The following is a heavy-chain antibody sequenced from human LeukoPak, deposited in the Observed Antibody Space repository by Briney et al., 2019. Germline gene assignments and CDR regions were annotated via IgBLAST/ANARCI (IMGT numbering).Heavy chain of an antibody. D-gene: IGHD1-14*01. CDR3: WKDKGTSNPSSFDG. J-gene: IGHJ4*02. CDR2: ISYDGSNE. V-gene: IGHV3-30*04. Sequence: AGSLRLSCADSGFTFSSYVMHWVRQAPGQGLEGVAIISYDGSNEYYADSVKGRFPISRDHSKNTLYLQTNRLRAAEPAGDYCWKDKGTSNPSSFDGWGQGTLVTVSS. CDR1: GFTFSSYV.